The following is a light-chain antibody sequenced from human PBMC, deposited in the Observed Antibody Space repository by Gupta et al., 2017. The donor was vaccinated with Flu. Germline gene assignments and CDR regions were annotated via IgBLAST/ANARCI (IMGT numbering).Light chain of an antibody. V-gene: IGLV4-69*01. CDR1: SGHSIYA. CDR3: QTWGTGIQV. J-gene: IGLJ3*02. CDR2: LNSDGSH. Sequence: QLVLTQSPSASASLGASVKLTCTLSSGHSIYAIAWHQQQPEQGPRYLMKLNSDGSHSKGDGIPDRFSGSSSGAERYLTISSLQSEDEADYYCQTWGTGIQVFGGGTKLTVL.